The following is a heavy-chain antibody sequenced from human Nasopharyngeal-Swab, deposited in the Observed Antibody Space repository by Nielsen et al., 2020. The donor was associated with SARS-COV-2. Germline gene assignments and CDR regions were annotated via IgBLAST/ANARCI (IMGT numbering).Heavy chain of an antibody. Sequence: GESLKTPCAASRFPFSPYWMSWVRQAPGKGLEWVANIKQDGREKYYLDSVKGRFTISRDNAKNSLYLQMNSLRAEDTALYYCAKNQLLVYDVFNLWGQGTMVTVSS. CDR1: RFPFSPYW. D-gene: IGHD6-19*01. J-gene: IGHJ3*01. V-gene: IGHV3-7*03. CDR2: IKQDGREK. CDR3: AKNQLLVYDVFNL.